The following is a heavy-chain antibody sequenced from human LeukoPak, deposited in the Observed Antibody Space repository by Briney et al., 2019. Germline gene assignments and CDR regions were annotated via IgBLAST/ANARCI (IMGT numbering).Heavy chain of an antibody. V-gene: IGHV3-13*04. Sequence: PGGSLRLSCAASGFTFSSYDIHWVRQVAGKGLECVSTMGTVGDTYYPGSVKGRFTISRDNAKNSAYLQMNRLREGDTAVYYCARSLSYHYQNGMDAWGQGTAVTVSS. CDR1: GFTFSSYD. J-gene: IGHJ6*02. D-gene: IGHD3-3*02. CDR2: MGTVGDT. CDR3: ARSLSYHYQNGMDA.